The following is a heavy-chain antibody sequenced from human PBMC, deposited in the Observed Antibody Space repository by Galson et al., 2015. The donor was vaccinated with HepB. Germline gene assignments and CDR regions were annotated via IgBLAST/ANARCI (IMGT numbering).Heavy chain of an antibody. CDR3: ARNDYGDYFMRPHDY. CDR2: ISAYNGNT. V-gene: IGHV1-18*04. J-gene: IGHJ4*02. D-gene: IGHD4-17*01. Sequence: SVKVSCKASGYTFTSYGISWVRQAPGQGLEWMGWISAYNGNTNYAQKLQGRVTMTTDTSTSTAYMELRSLRSDDTAVYYCARNDYGDYFMRPHDYWGQGTLVTVSS. CDR1: GYTFTSYG.